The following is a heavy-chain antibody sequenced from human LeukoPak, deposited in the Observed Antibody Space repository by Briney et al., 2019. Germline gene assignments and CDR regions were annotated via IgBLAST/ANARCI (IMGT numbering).Heavy chain of an antibody. CDR2: ITDDATT. Sequence: LAGGSLRLSCAASGFTFSSAWMHWVRQAPGTGLVWVSRITDDATTTYADSVRGRFTISRDNAKNILYLQMNSLRAEDTAVYYCLRDRVGPDYWGQGTLVTVSS. J-gene: IGHJ4*02. V-gene: IGHV3-74*03. CDR3: LRDRVGPDY. CDR1: GFTFSSAW. D-gene: IGHD1-26*01.